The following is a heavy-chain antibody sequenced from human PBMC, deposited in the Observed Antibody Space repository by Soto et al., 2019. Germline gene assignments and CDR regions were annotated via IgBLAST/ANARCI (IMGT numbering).Heavy chain of an antibody. CDR1: GGSFSGYY. V-gene: IGHV4-34*01. Sequence: SETLSLTCAVYGGSFSGYYWSWIRQPPGKGLEWIGEINHSGSTNYSPSLKSRVTISVDTSKNQFSLKLSSVTAADTAVYYCARGDFGSHRHPNYYYYGMDVWGQGTTVTVSS. D-gene: IGHD3-10*01. CDR3: ARGDFGSHRHPNYYYYGMDV. J-gene: IGHJ6*02. CDR2: INHSGST.